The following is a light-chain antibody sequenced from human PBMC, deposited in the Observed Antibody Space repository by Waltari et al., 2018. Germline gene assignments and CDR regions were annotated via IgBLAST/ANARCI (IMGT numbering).Light chain of an antibody. V-gene: IGKV3-11*01. Sequence: EIVLTQSPVTLSLSAGERATLSYRASESVFNYLAWYQQKPGQSPRLLIYDTSTRATGIPARFSGSGSGTDFTLTISNLEAEDFALYYCQQGSILPLTFGGGTKVEIK. CDR1: ESVFNY. CDR2: DTS. J-gene: IGKJ4*01. CDR3: QQGSILPLT.